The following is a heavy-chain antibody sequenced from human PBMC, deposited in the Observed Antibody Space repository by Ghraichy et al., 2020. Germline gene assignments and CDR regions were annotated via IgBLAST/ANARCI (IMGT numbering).Heavy chain of an antibody. J-gene: IGHJ3*02. CDR3: ARGSPCGGDCLVGGRDAFDI. CDR1: GFTFSSYE. V-gene: IGHV3-48*03. CDR2: ISSSGSTI. D-gene: IGHD2-21*01. Sequence: GGSQRLSCAASGFTFSSYEMNWVRQAPGKGLEWVSYISSSGSTIYYADSVKGRFTISRDNAKNSLYLQMNSLRAEDTAVYYCARGSPCGGDCLVGGRDAFDIWGQVTMVTVSS.